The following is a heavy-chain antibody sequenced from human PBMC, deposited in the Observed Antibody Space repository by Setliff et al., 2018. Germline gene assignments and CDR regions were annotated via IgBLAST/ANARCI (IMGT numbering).Heavy chain of an antibody. Sequence: SETLSLTCTVSGGSISSYYWSWIRQPAGKGRERIGHIYIGGGANYNPSLKCRVTMSIDTSKNQFSLKLNSVTAADMAVYYCAREQWLDPPGYYYMDVWAKGTTVTVSS. V-gene: IGHV4-4*07. CDR3: AREQWLDPPGYYYMDV. CDR2: IYIGGGA. D-gene: IGHD6-19*01. J-gene: IGHJ6*03. CDR1: GGSISSYY.